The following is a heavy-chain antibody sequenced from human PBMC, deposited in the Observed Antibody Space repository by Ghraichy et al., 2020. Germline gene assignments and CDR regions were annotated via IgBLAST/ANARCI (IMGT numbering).Heavy chain of an antibody. J-gene: IGHJ4*02. CDR3: ARALSSGWTHPNFDY. CDR1: GFTFDDYG. CDR2: INWNGGST. V-gene: IGHV3-20*04. D-gene: IGHD6-19*01. Sequence: GGSLRLSCAASGFTFDDYGMSWVHQAPGKGLEWVSGINWNGGSTGYADSVKGRFTISRDNAKNSLYLQMNSLRAEDTALYYCARALSSGWTHPNFDYWGQGTLVTVSS.